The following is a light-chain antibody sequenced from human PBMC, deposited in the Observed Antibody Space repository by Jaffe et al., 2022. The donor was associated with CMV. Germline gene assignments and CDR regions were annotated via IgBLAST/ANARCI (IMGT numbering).Light chain of an antibody. V-gene: IGLV2-23*02. CDR2: EVN. J-gene: IGLJ3*02. Sequence: QSALTQPASVSGSPGQSITISCTGTSSDVGNYNLVSWYQQHPGKAPKLMIYEVNKRPSGVSNRFSASKSGSTASLTISGLQAEDEADYYCCSYATTSTLVFGGGTKLTVL. CDR1: SSDVGNYNL. CDR3: CSYATTSTLV.